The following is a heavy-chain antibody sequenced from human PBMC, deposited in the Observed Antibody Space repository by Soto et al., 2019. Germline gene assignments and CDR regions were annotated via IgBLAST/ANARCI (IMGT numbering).Heavy chain of an antibody. J-gene: IGHJ5*02. CDR1: GYTFSSSG. Sequence: QIQLVQFGPEVKKPGTPVKVSCKASGYTFSSSGIHWVRQARGQRLEWIGWIGVDSGNTNYAQKFQDRVTITRDVYTNTAHMELHSLRPQGTDVSDCAADVAPSVSYNWFDPWGQGTLVTVSS. CDR3: AADVAPSVSYNWFDP. D-gene: IGHD2-21*01. CDR2: IGVDSGNT. V-gene: IGHV1-58*02.